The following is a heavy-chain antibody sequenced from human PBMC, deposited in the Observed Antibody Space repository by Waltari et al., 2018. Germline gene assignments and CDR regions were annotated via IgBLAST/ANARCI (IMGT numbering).Heavy chain of an antibody. CDR1: GYTFTGNI. D-gene: IGHD1-26*01. CDR2: INPNSGGT. Sequence: QVQLVQSGAEVKKPGASVQVSCKASGYTFTGNIMPWGRPAPGQGLEWMGRINPNSGGTNYAQKFQGRVTMTRDTSISTAYMELSRLRSDDTAVYYCASPAGRAHLSNYGMDVWGQGTTVTVSS. CDR3: ASPAGRAHLSNYGMDV. J-gene: IGHJ6*02. V-gene: IGHV1-2*06.